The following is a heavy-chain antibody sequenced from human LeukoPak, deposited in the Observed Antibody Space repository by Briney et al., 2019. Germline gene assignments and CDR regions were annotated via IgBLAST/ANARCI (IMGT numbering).Heavy chain of an antibody. Sequence: GGSLRLSCAASGFTVSSNYMSWVRQAPGIGLEWVSLIYSGDSTYYADSVKGRFTISRDNSKNTLYLQMNSLRAEDTAVYYCARDPVSSITVAGWGQGTLVSVSS. V-gene: IGHV3-53*01. D-gene: IGHD6-19*01. J-gene: IGHJ1*01. CDR2: IYSGDST. CDR3: ARDPVSSITVAG. CDR1: GFTVSSNY.